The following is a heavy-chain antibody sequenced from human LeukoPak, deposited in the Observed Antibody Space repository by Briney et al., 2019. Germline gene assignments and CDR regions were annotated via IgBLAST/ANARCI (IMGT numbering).Heavy chain of an antibody. J-gene: IGHJ5*02. Sequence: PGGSLRLSCAASGFSFSDAWMSWVRQGPGKGLVWVARFKSRDDRGTIDYGTPVRGRFIISRDDSRGMLYLQMNRLKIEDTGVYYCTTGGIKFDRWGQGTLVTVSS. CDR2: FKSRDDRGTI. CDR3: TTGGIKFDR. CDR1: GFSFSDAW. V-gene: IGHV3-15*01. D-gene: IGHD5-24*01.